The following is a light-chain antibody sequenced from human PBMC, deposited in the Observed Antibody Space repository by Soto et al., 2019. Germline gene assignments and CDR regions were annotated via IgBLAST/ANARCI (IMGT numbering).Light chain of an antibody. V-gene: IGKV3-20*01. CDR3: QQFGLSPT. CDR1: QTISSTF. CDR2: GAS. J-gene: IGKJ4*01. Sequence: EIVLTQSPGTLSLSPGDRATLSCRASQTISSTFLAWYRQKPGQAPRLLIYGASSRATDIPDRFSGSGSGTDFTLTITRLEPEDFAVYYCQQFGLSPTFGGGTKVEIK.